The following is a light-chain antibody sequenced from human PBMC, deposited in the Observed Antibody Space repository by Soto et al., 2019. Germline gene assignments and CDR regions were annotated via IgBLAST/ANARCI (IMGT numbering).Light chain of an antibody. CDR2: DAS. CDR1: HNIAKW. V-gene: IGKV1-5*01. J-gene: IGKJ1*01. Sequence: IQMTQSPSTLSASVGDRVTITCRASHNIAKWLAWYQQKPGRAPRLLIYDASTLQTGVTSRFSGSGSGTEFTLTISGLRPDDFAIYYCEHLDTYWPFGQGTKVEIK. CDR3: EHLDTYWP.